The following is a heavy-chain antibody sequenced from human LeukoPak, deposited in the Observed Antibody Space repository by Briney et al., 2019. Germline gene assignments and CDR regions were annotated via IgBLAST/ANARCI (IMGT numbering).Heavy chain of an antibody. CDR3: TTALWELLAIGHYFDY. CDR1: GFPFSNAW. V-gene: IGHV3-15*01. J-gene: IGHJ4*02. CDR2: IKSKTDGGTT. Sequence: GGSLRLSCAASGFPFSNAWMSWVRQAPGKGLEWVGRIKSKTDGGTTDYAAPVKGRFTIPREDSKNTLYLQMNSLKTEDTAVYYCTTALWELLAIGHYFDYWGQGTLVTVSS. D-gene: IGHD1-26*01.